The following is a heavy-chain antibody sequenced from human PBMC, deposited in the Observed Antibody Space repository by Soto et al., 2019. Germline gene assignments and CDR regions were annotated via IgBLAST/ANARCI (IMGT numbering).Heavy chain of an antibody. CDR2: INHSGST. Sequence: SETLSLTCAVYGGSFSGYYWSGIRQPPGKGLEWIGEINHSGSTNYNPSLKSRVTISVDTSKNQFSLKLSSVTAADTAVYYCARGLRGSSSGFDPWGQGTLVTVSS. V-gene: IGHV4-34*01. J-gene: IGHJ5*02. CDR3: ARGLRGSSSGFDP. CDR1: GGSFSGYY. D-gene: IGHD6-6*01.